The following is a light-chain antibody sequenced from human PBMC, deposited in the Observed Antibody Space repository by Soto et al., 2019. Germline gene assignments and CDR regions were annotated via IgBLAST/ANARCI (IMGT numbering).Light chain of an antibody. CDR1: QSVSSSY. J-gene: IGKJ1*01. Sequence: EIVLTQSPCTLSLSPGERATLSCGASQSVSSSYLAWYQQKPGQAPRLLIYGAYTRATGIPARFSGSGSATDFTLTISSLQSEDFAVYYCQHYNYWPPKTFGQGTKVDIK. V-gene: IGKV3-15*01. CDR2: GAY. CDR3: QHYNYWPPKT.